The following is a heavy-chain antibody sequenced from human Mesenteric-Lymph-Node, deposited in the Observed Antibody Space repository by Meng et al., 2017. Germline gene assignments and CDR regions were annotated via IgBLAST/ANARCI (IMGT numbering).Heavy chain of an antibody. V-gene: IGHV3-48*03. J-gene: IGHJ6*02. CDR3: ARGGKQQLVRILLRYYGMDV. CDR1: GFTFSTYE. CDR2: ISAGGTNK. D-gene: IGHD6-13*01. Sequence: GGSLRLSCAASGFTFSTYEMNWVRQTPEKGLEWIAWISAGGTNKLDADSVKGRFTISRDNGKDSLFLAMDSLRGEDTAVYYCARGGKQQLVRILLRYYGMDVWGQGTTVTVSS.